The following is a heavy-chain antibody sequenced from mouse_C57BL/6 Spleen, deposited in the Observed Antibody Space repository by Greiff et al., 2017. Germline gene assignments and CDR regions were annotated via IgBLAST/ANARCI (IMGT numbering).Heavy chain of an antibody. J-gene: IGHJ2*01. CDR1: GFTFSSYA. CDR2: ISDGSSYT. CDR3: ARSENFFDY. V-gene: IGHV5-4*03. Sequence: EVKLVESGGGLVKPGGSLKLSCAASGFTFSSYAMSWVRQTPEKRLEWVATISDGSSYTYYPDNVKGRFTISRDNAKNNLYLQMSHLKSEDTAMYYCARSENFFDYWGQGTTLTVSS.